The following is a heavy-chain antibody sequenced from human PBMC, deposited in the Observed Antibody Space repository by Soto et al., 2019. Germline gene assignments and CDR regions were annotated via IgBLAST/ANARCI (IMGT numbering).Heavy chain of an antibody. CDR3: ARDRAGIAAAGNLSYYGMDV. D-gene: IGHD6-13*01. J-gene: IGHJ6*02. V-gene: IGHV1-2*04. CDR1: GYTFTGYY. Sequence: ASVKVYCKASGYTFTGYYMHWVRQAPGQGLEWMGWINPNSGGTNYAQKFQGWVTMTRDTSISTAYMELSRLRSDDTAVYYCARDRAGIAAAGNLSYYGMDVWGQGTTVTVS. CDR2: INPNSGGT.